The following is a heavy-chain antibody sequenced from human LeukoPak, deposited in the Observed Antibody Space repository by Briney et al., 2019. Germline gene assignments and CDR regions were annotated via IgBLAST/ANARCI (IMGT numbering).Heavy chain of an antibody. Sequence: GGSLRLSCAASGFAFSSFAMGWVRQSPGKGLEWLSTINGVGNTTFYSDSVKGRFTISRDNSKNTLYLHMDSLRPDDTATYYCTKELHVAVAVADYYYFYMDVWGRGTAVTVSS. J-gene: IGHJ6*03. D-gene: IGHD6-19*01. CDR2: INGVGNTT. CDR3: TKELHVAVAVADYYYFYMDV. CDR1: GFAFSSFA. V-gene: IGHV3-23*01.